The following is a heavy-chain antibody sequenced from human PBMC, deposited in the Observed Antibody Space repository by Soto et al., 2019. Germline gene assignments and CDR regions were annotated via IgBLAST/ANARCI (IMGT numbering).Heavy chain of an antibody. CDR1: GGSISSYY. CDR3: ARRWGDYFDY. V-gene: IGHV4-59*08. D-gene: IGHD3-16*01. CDR2: IYYSGST. Sequence: PSETLSLTCTVSGGSISSYYWSWIRQPPGKGLEWFGYIYYSGSTNYNPSLKSRVTISVDTSKNQFSLKLSSVTAADTAVYYCARRWGDYFDYWGQGTLVTVSS. J-gene: IGHJ4*02.